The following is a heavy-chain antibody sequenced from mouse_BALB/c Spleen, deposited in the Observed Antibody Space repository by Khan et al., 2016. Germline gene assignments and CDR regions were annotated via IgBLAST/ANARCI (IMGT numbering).Heavy chain of an antibody. CDR2: ISYDGSN. J-gene: IGHJ2*01. D-gene: IGHD2-4*01. Sequence: VQLKESGPGLVKPSQSLSLTCSVTGYSITSGYYWNWIRQFPGNKLEWMGYISYDGSNNYNPSLKNRISITRDTSKNQFFLKLNSVTTEDTATYYCAMIYYDYDDYWGQGTTLTVSS. CDR1: GYSITSGYY. CDR3: AMIYYDYDDY. V-gene: IGHV3-6*02.